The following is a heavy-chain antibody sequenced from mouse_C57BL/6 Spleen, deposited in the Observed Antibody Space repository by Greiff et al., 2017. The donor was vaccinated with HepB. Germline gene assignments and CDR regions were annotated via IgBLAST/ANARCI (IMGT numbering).Heavy chain of an antibody. V-gene: IGHV1-50*01. CDR3: ARGDYGSSYVNY. CDR1: GYTFTSYW. Sequence: QVQLQQPGAELVKPGASVKLSCKASGYTFTSYWMQWVKQRPGQGLEWIGEIDPSDSYTNYNQKFKGKATLTVDTSSSTAYMQLSSLTSEDSAVYYCARGDYGSSYVNYRGQGTTLTVSS. D-gene: IGHD1-1*01. J-gene: IGHJ2*01. CDR2: IDPSDSYT.